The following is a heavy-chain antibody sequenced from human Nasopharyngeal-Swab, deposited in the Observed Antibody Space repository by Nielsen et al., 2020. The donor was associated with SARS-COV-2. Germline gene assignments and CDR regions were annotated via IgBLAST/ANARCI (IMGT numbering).Heavy chain of an antibody. Sequence: SVKVSCKASGFTFTSSAVQWVRQARGQRLEWIGWIVVGSGNTNYAQKFQERVTITRDMSTSTAYMELSSLRSEDTAAYYCAAAPGVWYGDYVLDYWGQGTLVTVSS. D-gene: IGHD4-17*01. CDR1: GFTFTSSA. CDR3: AAAPGVWYGDYVLDY. J-gene: IGHJ4*02. CDR2: IVVGSGNT. V-gene: IGHV1-58*01.